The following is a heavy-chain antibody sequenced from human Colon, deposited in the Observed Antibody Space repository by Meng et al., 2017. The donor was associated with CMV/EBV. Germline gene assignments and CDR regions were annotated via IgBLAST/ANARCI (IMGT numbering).Heavy chain of an antibody. CDR2: ISTSGGRT. Sequence: GESLKISCAASGFTFSTYAMTWVRQAPGKGLEWVSTISTSGGRTYYADSVKGRFTISRDNAKNSLYLQMNSLRAEDTAVYYCARDDIVVVPAAIAVMDVWGQGTTVTVSS. D-gene: IGHD2-2*01. CDR1: GFTFSTYA. CDR3: ARDDIVVVPAAIAVMDV. J-gene: IGHJ6*02. V-gene: IGHV3-21*01.